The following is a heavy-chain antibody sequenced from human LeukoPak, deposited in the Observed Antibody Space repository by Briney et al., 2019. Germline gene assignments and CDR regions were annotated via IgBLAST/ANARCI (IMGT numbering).Heavy chain of an antibody. CDR3: ASWGRVTNQYCSSTSCSNWFDP. CDR1: GITLSNYG. CDR2: ISYDGSNK. V-gene: IGHV3-30*05. J-gene: IGHJ5*02. D-gene: IGHD2-2*01. Sequence: GGSLRLSCAVSGITLSNYGMSWVRQAPGKGLEWVAVISYDGSNKYYADSVKGRFTISRDNSKNTLYLQMNSLRAEDTAVYYCASWGRVTNQYCSSTSCSNWFDPWGQGTLVTVSS.